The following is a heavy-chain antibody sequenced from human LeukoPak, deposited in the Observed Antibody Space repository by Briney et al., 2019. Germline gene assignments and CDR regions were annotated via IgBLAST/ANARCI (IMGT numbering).Heavy chain of an antibody. D-gene: IGHD5-24*01. J-gene: IGHJ4*02. CDR1: GFTVSSDY. CDR3: GRVGDGYNDNY. CDR2: ISSGGST. Sequence: GGSLRLSCAASGFTVSSDYMGWVRQAPEKGLEWVSLISSGGSTCYADSLKGRFTISRDNSKNTPYLQMNSLRAEDTAVYYCGRVGDGYNDNYWGQGTLVTVSS. V-gene: IGHV3-66*01.